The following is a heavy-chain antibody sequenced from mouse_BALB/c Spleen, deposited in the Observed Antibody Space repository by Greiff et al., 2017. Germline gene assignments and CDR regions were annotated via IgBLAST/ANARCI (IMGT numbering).Heavy chain of an antibody. J-gene: IGHJ3*01. CDR2: ISSGGST. Sequence: DVMLVESGGGLVKPGGSLKLSCAASGFTFSSYAMSWVRQTPEKRLEWVASISSGGSTYYPDSVKGRFTISRDNARNILYLQMSSLRSEDTAMYYCARDPMITTAFAYWGQGTLVTVSA. CDR3: ARDPMITTAFAY. D-gene: IGHD2-4*01. CDR1: GFTFSSYA. V-gene: IGHV5-6-5*01.